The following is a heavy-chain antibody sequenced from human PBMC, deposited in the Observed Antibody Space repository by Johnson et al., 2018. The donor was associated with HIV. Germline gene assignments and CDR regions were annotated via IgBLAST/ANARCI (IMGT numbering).Heavy chain of an antibody. Sequence: EVQLLESGGGLVQPGGSLRLSCAGAGFTFSSYAMSWVRQAPGKGLEWVANIKQDGSEKYYVDSVKGRFTISRDNTKNSLYLQMNSLRAEDTAVYYCARDLVAGTGNIWGQGTMVTVSS. CDR3: ARDLVAGTGNI. CDR1: GFTFSSYA. CDR2: IKQDGSEK. D-gene: IGHD6-19*01. V-gene: IGHV3-7*03. J-gene: IGHJ3*02.